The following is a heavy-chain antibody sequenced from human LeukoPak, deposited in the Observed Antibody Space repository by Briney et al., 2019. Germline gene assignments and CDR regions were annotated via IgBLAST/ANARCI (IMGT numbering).Heavy chain of an antibody. V-gene: IGHV3-74*01. Sequence: PGGSLRLSCAASGFTFSSYWMHWVRQAPGKGLVWVSRINGDGSDTTYADSVKGRFTISRDNAKNTLYLQMNSLRAEGTAVYYCARGLGGGSDYWGQGTLVTVSS. CDR2: INGDGSDT. CDR1: GFTFSSYW. D-gene: IGHD3-16*01. CDR3: ARGLGGGSDY. J-gene: IGHJ4*02.